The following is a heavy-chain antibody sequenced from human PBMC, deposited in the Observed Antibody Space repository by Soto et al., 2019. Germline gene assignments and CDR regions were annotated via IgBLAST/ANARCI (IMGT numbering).Heavy chain of an antibody. CDR1: GGSISSYY. CDR3: ARVDSSGWYVGDFDF. J-gene: IGHJ3*01. CDR2: IYYSGST. Sequence: QVQLQESVPGLVKPSETLSLTCTVSGGSISSYYWSWIRQPPGKGLEWIGYIYYSGSTNYNPSLKSRVTISVDTSRIHVSLKLSSVTAADTAVYYGARVDSSGWYVGDFDFWGQGIMVTFSS. D-gene: IGHD6-13*01. V-gene: IGHV4-59*01.